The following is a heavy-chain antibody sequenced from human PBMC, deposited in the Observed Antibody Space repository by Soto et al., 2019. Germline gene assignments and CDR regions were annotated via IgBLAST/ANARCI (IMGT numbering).Heavy chain of an antibody. CDR1: GFTFSSYS. D-gene: IGHD2-15*01. CDR3: ASIAGYCSGGSCYSPNFQH. V-gene: IGHV3-48*01. J-gene: IGHJ1*01. CDR2: ISSSSSTI. Sequence: GGSLRLSCAASGFTFSSYSMNWVRQAPGKGLEWVSYISSSSSTIYYADSVKGRFTISRDNAKNSLYLQMNSLRAEDTAVYYCASIAGYCSGGSCYSPNFQHWGQGTLVTVS.